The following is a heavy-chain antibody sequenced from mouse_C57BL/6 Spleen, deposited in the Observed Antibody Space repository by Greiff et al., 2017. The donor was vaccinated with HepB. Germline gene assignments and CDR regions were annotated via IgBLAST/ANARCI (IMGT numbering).Heavy chain of an antibody. CDR1: GYPFPSYW. J-gene: IGHJ2*01. CDR3: AREVGPNYPFDY. CDR2: IDPSDSET. D-gene: IGHD2-1*01. Sequence: QVQLKQPGAELVRPGSSVKLSCKASGYPFPSYWMHWVKQRPIQGLEWIGNIDPSDSETHYNQKFKDKATLTVDKSSSTAYMQLSSLTSEDSAVYYCAREVGPNYPFDYWGQGTTLTVSS. V-gene: IGHV1-52*01.